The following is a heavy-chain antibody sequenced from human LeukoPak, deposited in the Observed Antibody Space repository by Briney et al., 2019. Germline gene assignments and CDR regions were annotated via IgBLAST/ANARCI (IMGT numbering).Heavy chain of an antibody. V-gene: IGHV3-30-3*02. D-gene: IGHD3-16*01. CDR1: GFTLSSYA. J-gene: IGHJ5*02. Sequence: PGGSLRLSCVASGFTLSSYAMHWVRQAPGKGLEWVAVISYDGSNKYYADSVKGRFTISRDNSKNTLYLQMNSLRAEDTAVYYCASGGIPPYNWFDPWGQGTLVTVSS. CDR2: ISYDGSNK. CDR3: ASGGIPPYNWFDP.